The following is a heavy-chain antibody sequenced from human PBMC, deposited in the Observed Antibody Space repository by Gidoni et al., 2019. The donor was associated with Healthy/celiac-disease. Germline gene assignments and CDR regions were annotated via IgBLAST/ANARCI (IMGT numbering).Heavy chain of an antibody. CDR1: GFTLGDYA. D-gene: IGHD6-13*01. V-gene: IGHV3-49*05. CDR2: IRSKAYGGTT. Sequence: EVQLVESGGGVVKPGRSLRLSCTAAGFTLGDYAMSWFRQAPGKGLEWVGFIRSKAYGGTTESAASVKGRFTISRDDSKSIAYLQMNSLKTEDTAVYYCTRDRDEYSSSWYSPDYWGQGTLVTVSS. J-gene: IGHJ4*02. CDR3: TRDRDEYSSSWYSPDY.